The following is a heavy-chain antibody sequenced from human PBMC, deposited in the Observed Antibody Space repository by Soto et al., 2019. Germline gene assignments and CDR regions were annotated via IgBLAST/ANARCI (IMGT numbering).Heavy chain of an antibody. D-gene: IGHD3-10*01. J-gene: IGHJ6*02. Sequence: SATLYLTSTVSGGSISSYYWSSIPEPPGKGLEWIGYIYYSGSTNYNPSLKSRVTISVDTSKNQFSLKLSSVTAADTAVYYCARDTMVRGVITFFYYGMDVWGQGTTVT. CDR1: GGSISSYY. CDR2: IYYSGST. CDR3: ARDTMVRGVITFFYYGMDV. V-gene: IGHV4-59*01.